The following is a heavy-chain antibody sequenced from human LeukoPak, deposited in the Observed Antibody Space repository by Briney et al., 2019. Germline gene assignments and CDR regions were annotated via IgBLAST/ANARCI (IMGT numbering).Heavy chain of an antibody. CDR1: GGSSSGYY. D-gene: IGHD3-9*01. CDR3: ARLISYYDILTASYMNFAY. J-gene: IGHJ4*02. Sequence: SETLSLTCAVYGGSSSGYYWSWVRQPPGKGLEWIGEINHSGSTYYNPSLESRVTISAEPSKNQLSLKLSSVTAADTAVYYCARLISYYDILTASYMNFAYWGQGTLVTVSS. V-gene: IGHV4-34*01. CDR2: INHSGST.